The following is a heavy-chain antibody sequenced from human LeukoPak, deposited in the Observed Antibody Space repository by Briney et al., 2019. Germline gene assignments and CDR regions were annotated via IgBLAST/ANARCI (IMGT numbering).Heavy chain of an antibody. Sequence: GGSLRLSCAASGFTFSSYAMSWVRQAPGKGLEWVSAISGSGDSTYYADSVKGRFTISRGNSKNTLYLQMNSLRAEDTAVYYCAKDPRSWGSGYYSSYFDYWGQGTLVTVSS. J-gene: IGHJ4*02. D-gene: IGHD3-22*01. CDR1: GFTFSSYA. V-gene: IGHV3-23*01. CDR2: ISGSGDST. CDR3: AKDPRSWGSGYYSSYFDY.